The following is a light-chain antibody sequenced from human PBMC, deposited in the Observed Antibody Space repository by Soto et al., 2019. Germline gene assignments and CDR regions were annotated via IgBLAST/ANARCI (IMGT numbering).Light chain of an antibody. Sequence: EIVLTQSPGTLSLSPGERATLSCRASQSVSTSQLAWYQQKPGQAPRLLIFGASSRATGIPDRFSGSGSGTEFTLTISSLQSEDFAVYHCQQYNTWPLTFGQGTRLEI. V-gene: IGKV3-20*01. J-gene: IGKJ5*01. CDR1: QSVSTSQ. CDR3: QQYNTWPLT. CDR2: GAS.